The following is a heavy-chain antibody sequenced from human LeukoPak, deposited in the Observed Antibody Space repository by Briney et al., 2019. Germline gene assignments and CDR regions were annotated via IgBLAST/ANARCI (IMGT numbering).Heavy chain of an antibody. CDR3: AKGRELLAAVPTSLDY. Sequence: GGSLRLSCAASGVTFSNYGFHWVRQAPGKGLEWVTFIRYDGSDKYYADSVRGRFTISRDNSKNTLYLQMNSLRPDDTAVYHCAKGRELLAAVPTSLDYWGQGTLVTVPS. CDR1: GVTFSNYG. V-gene: IGHV3-30*02. J-gene: IGHJ4*02. D-gene: IGHD1-7*01. CDR2: IRYDGSDK.